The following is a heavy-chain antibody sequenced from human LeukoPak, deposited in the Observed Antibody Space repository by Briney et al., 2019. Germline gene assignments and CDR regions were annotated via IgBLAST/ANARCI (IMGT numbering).Heavy chain of an antibody. CDR3: ATPLDYYDSSGYHQGGD. CDR1: GFTFSRHW. V-gene: IGHV3-7*03. J-gene: IGHJ4*02. CDR2: IKEDGSKK. D-gene: IGHD3-22*01. Sequence: PGGSLRLSCAGSGFTFSRHWMTWVRQAPGKGLEWVANIKEDGSKKNYVDSVKVRFTVSRDNAKNSLYLEMNSLRAEDTAVYFCATPLDYYDSSGYHQGGDWGQGNLVTVSS.